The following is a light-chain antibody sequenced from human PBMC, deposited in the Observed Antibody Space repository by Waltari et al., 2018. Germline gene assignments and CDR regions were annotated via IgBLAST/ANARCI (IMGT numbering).Light chain of an antibody. CDR2: DVS. CDR3: CSYAGSYSVV. Sequence: QSALTQPRSVSGSPGQSVTISCTGTSSDVGGYNYVSWYQQHPGKAPKLMMYDVSKRPSGVQDGFSSAKSGNTGYLTISGLQAEDEADYYCCSYAGSYSVVFGGGTKLTVL. J-gene: IGLJ2*01. V-gene: IGLV2-11*01. CDR1: SSDVGGYNY.